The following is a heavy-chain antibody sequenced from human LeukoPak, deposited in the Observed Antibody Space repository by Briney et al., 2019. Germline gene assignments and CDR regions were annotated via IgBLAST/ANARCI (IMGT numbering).Heavy chain of an antibody. CDR3: VKDGGDFGENGWFDP. D-gene: IGHD4-17*01. J-gene: IGHJ5*02. CDR1: GFTFSNYA. CDR2: ISSNGGST. V-gene: IGHV3-64D*09. Sequence: GGSLRLSCSASGFTFSNYAMHWVRQAPGKGLEYVSVISSNGGSTYFADSVKGRFTISRDNFKSTLYLQMSSLRTENTAVYYCVKDGGDFGENGWFDPWGQGTLVTVSS.